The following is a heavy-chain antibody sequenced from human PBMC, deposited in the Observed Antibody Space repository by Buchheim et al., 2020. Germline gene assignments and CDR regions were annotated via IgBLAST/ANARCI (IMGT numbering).Heavy chain of an antibody. V-gene: IGHV3-48*03. D-gene: IGHD1-7*01. CDR2: ISASGNGI. CDR1: GFTFSNYE. J-gene: IGHJ4*02. Sequence: EVQLVESGGGLVQPGGSLRLSCVVSGFTFSNYEMNWVRQAPGQGLEWVSYISASGNGIYYADSVKGRFTISRDSAKNSLYLQMNSLRAEDTAVYYCARERGTGTSKDYWGQGTL. CDR3: ARERGTGTSKDY.